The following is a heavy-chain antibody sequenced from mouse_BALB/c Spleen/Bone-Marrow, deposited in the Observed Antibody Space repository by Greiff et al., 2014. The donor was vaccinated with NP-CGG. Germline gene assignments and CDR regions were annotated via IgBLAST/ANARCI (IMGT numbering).Heavy chain of an antibody. V-gene: IGHV14-3*02. Sequence: VQLQQPGAELVKPGASVKLSCTASGFNIKDTYMHWVKQRPEQGLEWIGRIDPANVNTKYDPKFQGKATITADTSSNTAYLQLSSLTSEGTAVYYCASYVYGYYFDYWGQGTTLTVSS. J-gene: IGHJ2*01. CDR1: GFNIKDTY. CDR3: ASYVYGYYFDY. D-gene: IGHD1-1*01. CDR2: IDPANVNT.